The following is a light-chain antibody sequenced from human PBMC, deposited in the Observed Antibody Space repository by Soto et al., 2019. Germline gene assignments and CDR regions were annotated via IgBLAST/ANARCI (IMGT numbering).Light chain of an antibody. J-gene: IGLJ1*01. V-gene: IGLV2-14*01. CDR3: GSYSSDNTYV. Sequence: QSALTQPASVSGSPGQSITISCTGTSSDVGGYNYVSWYQQHPGKAPKLMIYEVTNRPSGVSDRFSGSKSGNTASLSISGLQADDEADYYCGSYSSDNTYVFGTGTKLTVL. CDR2: EVT. CDR1: SSDVGGYNY.